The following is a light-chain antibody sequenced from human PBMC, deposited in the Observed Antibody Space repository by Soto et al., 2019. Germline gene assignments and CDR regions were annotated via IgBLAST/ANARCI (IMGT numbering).Light chain of an antibody. CDR1: QDISTY. CDR3: QHYTLYSAP. J-gene: IGKJ5*01. V-gene: IGKV1-5*01. CDR2: GAS. Sequence: RLTQSPSSLSASVGDTVTISCRASQDISTYLAWYQQKPGKAPTLLIFGASSLHNGVPFRFAGSGSGSEFTLTINRLQPDDFATYLCQHYTLYSAPFGQGTRV.